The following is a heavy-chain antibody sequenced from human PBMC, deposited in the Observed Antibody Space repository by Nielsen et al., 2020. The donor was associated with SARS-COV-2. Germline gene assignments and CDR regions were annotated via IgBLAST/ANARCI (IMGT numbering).Heavy chain of an antibody. D-gene: IGHD6-6*01. CDR2: INHSGST. CDR3: ARDRPHAAFLDV. J-gene: IGHJ6*02. CDR1: GGSFSGYY. Sequence: SETLSLTCAVYGGSFSGYYWSWIRQPPGKGLEWIGEINHSGSTNYNPSLKSRVTTSVDTSKNQFSLKLSSVTAADTAVYYCARDRPHAAFLDVWGQGTTVTVSS. V-gene: IGHV4-34*01.